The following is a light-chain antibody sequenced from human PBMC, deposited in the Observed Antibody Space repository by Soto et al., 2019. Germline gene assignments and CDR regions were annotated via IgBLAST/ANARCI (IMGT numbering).Light chain of an antibody. CDR2: DVN. CDR3: TSYTRSSTYV. CDR1: SIDIGAYNY. V-gene: IGLV2-14*03. Sequence: QSVLTQPASVSGSPGQSITISCTGTSIDIGAYNYVSWYQQHPGKAPKLMIYDVNNRPSGVSNRFSGSKSGNTVSLTISGLQAEDEADYFCTSYTRSSTYVFGTGTKVTVL. J-gene: IGLJ1*01.